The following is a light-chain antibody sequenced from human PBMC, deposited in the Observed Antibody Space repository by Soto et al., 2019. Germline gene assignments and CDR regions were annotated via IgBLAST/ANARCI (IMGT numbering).Light chain of an antibody. CDR3: QQSNSFPRT. J-gene: IGKJ4*01. V-gene: IGKV1-12*01. CDR1: QAVSPW. Sequence: DIQMTQSPSFVSASVGDRVTITCRASQAVSPWLAWYQQKPVDAPKLLIYAASTLQSGVPSRFSGSGSGTDFTLTIRSLQPEDFATYYCQQSNSFPRTFGGGTKVEIK. CDR2: AAS.